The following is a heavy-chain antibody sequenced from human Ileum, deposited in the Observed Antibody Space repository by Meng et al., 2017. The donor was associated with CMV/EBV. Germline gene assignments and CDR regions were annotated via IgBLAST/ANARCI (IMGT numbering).Heavy chain of an antibody. J-gene: IGHJ4*02. CDR2: ISSDGSNE. D-gene: IGHD2/OR15-2a*01. V-gene: IGHV3-33*06. CDR1: GFIFSNYG. Sequence: AASGFIFSNYGMHWVRQAPGKGLEWVAIISSDGSNEHYADSVKGRFAISRDNSKNTLYLQLNSLRAEDTAVYYCAKGCTTFCYYIDYRGRGTLVTVSS. CDR3: AKGCTTFCYYIDY.